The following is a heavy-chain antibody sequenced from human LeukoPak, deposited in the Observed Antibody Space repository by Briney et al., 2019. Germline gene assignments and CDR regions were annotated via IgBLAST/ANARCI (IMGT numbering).Heavy chain of an antibody. CDR3: ASQSSRSGTEGFDY. J-gene: IGHJ4*02. CDR2: IIPIFGTA. Sequence: ASVQVSSKASAGTFSSYAISWVRPAPGQGLEWMGGIIPIFGTANYAQKFQGRVTITTYESTSTAYMELSSLRSEDTAVYYCASQSSRSGTEGFDYWGQGTLVTVSS. CDR1: AGTFSSYA. D-gene: IGHD1-14*01. V-gene: IGHV1-69*05.